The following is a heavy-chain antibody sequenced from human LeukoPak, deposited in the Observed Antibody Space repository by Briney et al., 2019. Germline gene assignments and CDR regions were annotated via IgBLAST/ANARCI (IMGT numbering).Heavy chain of an antibody. Sequence: GGSLRLSCAASGLTISGNFMSWVRQAPGKGPEWVSAISGSGGSTYYADSVKGRFTISRDNSKNTLYLQMNSLRAEDTAVYYCAKDDYYDSSGFHDYWGQGTLVTVSS. CDR1: GLTISGNF. CDR2: ISGSGGST. D-gene: IGHD3-22*01. V-gene: IGHV3-23*01. CDR3: AKDDYYDSSGFHDY. J-gene: IGHJ4*02.